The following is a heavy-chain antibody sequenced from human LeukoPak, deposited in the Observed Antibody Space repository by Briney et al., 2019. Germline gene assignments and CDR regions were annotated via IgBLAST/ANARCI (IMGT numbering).Heavy chain of an antibody. Sequence: SETLSLTCTVSGGSISSYYWSWIRQPPGKGLEWIGYIYYSGSTNYNPSLKSRVTISVDTSKNQFSLKLGSVTAADTAVYYCARHGYYYGSGTQTSNYYYYYGMDVWGQGTTVTVSS. V-gene: IGHV4-59*08. CDR3: ARHGYYYGSGTQTSNYYYYYGMDV. D-gene: IGHD3-10*01. CDR1: GGSISSYY. J-gene: IGHJ6*01. CDR2: IYYSGST.